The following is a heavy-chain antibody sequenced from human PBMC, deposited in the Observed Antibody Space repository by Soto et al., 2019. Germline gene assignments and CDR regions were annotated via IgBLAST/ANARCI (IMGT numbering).Heavy chain of an antibody. J-gene: IGHJ4*02. CDR3: AKVLRTYDFWRTKGGFDY. D-gene: IGHD3-3*01. Sequence: GGSLRLSCAASGFTFSSYAMSWVRQAPGKGLEWVSAISGSGGSTYYADSVKGRFTISRDNSKNTLYLQMNSLRAEDTAVYYCAKVLRTYDFWRTKGGFDYWGQGTLVTVSS. V-gene: IGHV3-23*01. CDR2: ISGSGGST. CDR1: GFTFSSYA.